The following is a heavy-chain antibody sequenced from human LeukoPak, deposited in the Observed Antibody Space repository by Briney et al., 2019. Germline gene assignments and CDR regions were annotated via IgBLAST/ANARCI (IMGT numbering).Heavy chain of an antibody. V-gene: IGHV3-48*03. J-gene: IGHJ6*03. CDR1: GFTFSSYE. Sequence: PGGSLRLSCAASGFTFSSYEMNWVRQAPGKGLEWVSYISSSGSTIYYADSVKGRFTISRDNAKNSLYLQMNSLRAEDTAVYYCAIRPAPVDYYYMDVWGKGTTVTISS. CDR2: ISSSGSTI. D-gene: IGHD4-23*01. CDR3: AIRPAPVDYYYMDV.